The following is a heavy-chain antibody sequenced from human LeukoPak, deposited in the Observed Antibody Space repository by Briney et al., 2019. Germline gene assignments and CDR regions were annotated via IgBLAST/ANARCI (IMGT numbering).Heavy chain of an antibody. V-gene: IGHV3-30*03. CDR1: GFTFSSYG. J-gene: IGHJ4*02. CDR2: ISYDGSNK. Sequence: GGSLRLSCAASGFTFSSYGMHWVRQAPGKGLEWVAVISYDGSNKYYADSVKGRFTISRDNSKNTLYLQMNSLRAEDTAVYYCARTYYYGSGSYYPLDYWGQGTLVTVSS. D-gene: IGHD3-10*01. CDR3: ARTYYYGSGSYYPLDY.